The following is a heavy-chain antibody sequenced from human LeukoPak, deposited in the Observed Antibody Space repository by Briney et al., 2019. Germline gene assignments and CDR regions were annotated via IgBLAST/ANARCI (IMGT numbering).Heavy chain of an antibody. CDR2: IYYGGST. CDR1: GGSISSGDYY. D-gene: IGHD3-22*01. J-gene: IGHJ4*02. CDR3: ARDTYYYDSSGSDY. Sequence: SETLSLTCTVSGGSISSGDYYWSWIRQPPGKGLEWIVYIYYGGSTYYNPSLKSRVTISVDTSKNQFSLKLSSVTAADTAVYYCARDTYYYDSSGSDYWGQGTLVTVSS. V-gene: IGHV4-30-4*01.